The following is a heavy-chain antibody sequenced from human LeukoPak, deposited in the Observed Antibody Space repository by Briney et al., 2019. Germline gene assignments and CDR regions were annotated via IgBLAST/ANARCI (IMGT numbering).Heavy chain of an antibody. J-gene: IGHJ4*02. CDR2: ISGSGGST. D-gene: IGHD3-10*01. V-gene: IGHV3-23*01. CDR1: GFTFSSYA. Sequence: RGSLRLSCAASGFTFSSYAMSWVRQAPGKGLEWVSTISGSGGSTYYADSVKGRFTISRDNSKSTLYLHMNSLSAEDTAVYYCAKNTSPWISGFDYWGQGTLVTVSS. CDR3: AKNTSPWISGFDY.